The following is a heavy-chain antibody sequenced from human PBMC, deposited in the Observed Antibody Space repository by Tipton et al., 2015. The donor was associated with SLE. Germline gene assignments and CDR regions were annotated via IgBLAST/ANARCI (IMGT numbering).Heavy chain of an antibody. V-gene: IGHV3-9*01. J-gene: IGHJ3*02. CDR3: AKRLPEGAFDI. D-gene: IGHD4-11*01. Sequence: RFLRLSCAASGFTFDDYAMHWVRQAPGKGLEWVSGISWNSGSIGYADSVKGRFTISRDNAKNSLYLQMNSLRAEDTALYYCAKRLPEGAFDIWGQGTMVTVSS. CDR2: ISWNSGSI. CDR1: GFTFDDYA.